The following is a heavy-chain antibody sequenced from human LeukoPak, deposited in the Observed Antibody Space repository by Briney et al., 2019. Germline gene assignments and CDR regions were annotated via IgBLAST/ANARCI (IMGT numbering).Heavy chain of an antibody. CDR3: ARVSGVGIAAGFFDY. CDR2: IIPILGIA. CDR1: GGTFSSYA. J-gene: IGHJ4*02. V-gene: IGHV1-69*04. D-gene: IGHD6-13*01. Sequence: GSSVKVSCKASGGTFSSYAISWVRQAPGQGLEWMGRIIPILGIANYAQKFQGRVTITADKSTSTAYMELSSLRSEDTAVCYCARVSGVGIAAGFFDYWGQGTLVTVSS.